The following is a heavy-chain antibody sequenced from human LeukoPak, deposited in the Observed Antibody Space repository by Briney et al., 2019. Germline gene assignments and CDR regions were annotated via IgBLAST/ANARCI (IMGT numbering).Heavy chain of an antibody. Sequence: GGSLRLSCAASGFTFSSYGMHWVRQAPGKGLEWAAFIRYDGSNKYYADSVKGRFTISRDNSKNTLYLQMNSLRAEDTAVYYCAKDFGNYDFWSGYSIYWGQGTLVTVSS. J-gene: IGHJ4*02. CDR2: IRYDGSNK. CDR3: AKDFGNYDFWSGYSIY. CDR1: GFTFSSYG. D-gene: IGHD3-3*01. V-gene: IGHV3-30*02.